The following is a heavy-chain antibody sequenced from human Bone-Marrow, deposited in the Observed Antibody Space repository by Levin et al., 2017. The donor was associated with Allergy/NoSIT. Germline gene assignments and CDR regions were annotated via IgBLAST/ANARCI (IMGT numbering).Heavy chain of an antibody. CDR2: VYDSKNT. CDR3: ARHRGLASPGGMAV. CDR1: GDSVSSSTYY. D-gene: IGHD3-3*02. Sequence: SETLSLTCSVTGDSVSSSTYYWAWIRQPPGKGLEWIGSVYDSKNTFYNPSLQSRVTISDDTSMNHFPLRLSSMTAADTAEYYCARHRGLASPGGMAVWGLGTTVTVSS. V-gene: IGHV4-39*06. J-gene: IGHJ6*02.